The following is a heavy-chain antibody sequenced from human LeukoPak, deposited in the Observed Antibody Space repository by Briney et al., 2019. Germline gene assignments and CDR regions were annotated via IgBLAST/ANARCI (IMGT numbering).Heavy chain of an antibody. CDR3: ARDRPVRYSSSSGLDY. Sequence: GGSLRLSCAASGFTFSRFAMSWVRQAPGKGLEWVSIIGGSGGSTSYAQKFQGRVTMTRDTSTSTVYMELSSLRSEDTAVYYCARDRPVRYSSSSGLDYWGQEPWSPSPQ. J-gene: IGHJ4*01. CDR2: IGGSGGST. V-gene: IGHV3-23*01. D-gene: IGHD6-6*01. CDR1: GFTFSRFA.